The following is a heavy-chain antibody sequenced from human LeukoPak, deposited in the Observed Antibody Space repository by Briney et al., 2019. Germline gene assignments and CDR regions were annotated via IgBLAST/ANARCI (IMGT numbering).Heavy chain of an antibody. J-gene: IGHJ3*02. D-gene: IGHD6-13*01. CDR3: ARVSPLYSSSSHGAFDI. CDR2: INPNSGGT. Sequence: GASVKDSCKASGYTFTGYYMHWVRQAPGQGLEWMGWINPNSGGTNYAQKFQGRVTMTRDKSISTAYMELSRLRSDDTAVYYCARVSPLYSSSSHGAFDIWGQGTMVTVSS. V-gene: IGHV1-2*02. CDR1: GYTFTGYY.